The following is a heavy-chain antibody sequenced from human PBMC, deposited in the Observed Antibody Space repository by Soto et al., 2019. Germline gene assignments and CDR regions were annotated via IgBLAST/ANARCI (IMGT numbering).Heavy chain of an antibody. CDR2: INHSGST. Sequence: SETLSLTCAVYGGSFSGYYWSWIRQPPGKGLEWIGEINHSGSTNYNPSLKSRVTISVDTSKNQFSLMLASVTAADTAVYFCARDIGRSHYIYFNPWGQGTLVTVSS. D-gene: IGHD4-4*01. CDR3: ARDIGRSHYIYFNP. CDR1: GGSFSGYY. J-gene: IGHJ5*02. V-gene: IGHV4-34*01.